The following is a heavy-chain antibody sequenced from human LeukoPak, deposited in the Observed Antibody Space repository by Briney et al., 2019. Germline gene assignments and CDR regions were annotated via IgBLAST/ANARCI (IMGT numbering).Heavy chain of an antibody. J-gene: IGHJ4*02. CDR3: ASAGHYYDSSGYYRGARSDDY. CDR1: GFTFSSYA. D-gene: IGHD3-22*01. CDR2: ISGSGGST. V-gene: IGHV3-23*01. Sequence: GGSLRLSCAASGFTFSSYAMSWVRQAPGKGLEWVSAISGSGGSTYYADPVKGWFTISRDNSKNTLYLQMNSLRAEDTAVYYCASAGHYYDSSGYYRGARSDDYWGQGTLVTVSS.